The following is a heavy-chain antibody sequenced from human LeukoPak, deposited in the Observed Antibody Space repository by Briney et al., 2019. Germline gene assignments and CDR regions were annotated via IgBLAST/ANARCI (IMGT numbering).Heavy chain of an antibody. CDR1: GFTFSSYW. CDR2: IKQDGSET. V-gene: IGHV3-7*01. Sequence: PRGSLRLSCAASGFTFSSYWMTWVRQAPGKGLEWVANIKQDGSETYYVDSVKGRFTISRDNAKNSVYLQMNSLRVEDTAVYYCVRDRGGGMDVWGKGITVTVSS. J-gene: IGHJ6*04. CDR3: VRDRGGGMDV. D-gene: IGHD4-23*01.